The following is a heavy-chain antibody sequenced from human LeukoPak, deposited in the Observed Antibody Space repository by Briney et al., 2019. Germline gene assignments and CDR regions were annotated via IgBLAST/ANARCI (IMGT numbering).Heavy chain of an antibody. Sequence: GASVKVSCKASGYTFTGYYMHWVRQAPGQGLEWMGWINPNSGGTNYAQKFQGRVTMTRDTSISTAYMELSRLRSDDTAVYYCARSGETGYYKWLGDYYMDVWGKGTTVTISS. J-gene: IGHJ6*03. CDR3: ARSGETGYYKWLGDYYMDV. CDR1: GYTFTGYY. V-gene: IGHV1-2*02. D-gene: IGHD3-9*01. CDR2: INPNSGGT.